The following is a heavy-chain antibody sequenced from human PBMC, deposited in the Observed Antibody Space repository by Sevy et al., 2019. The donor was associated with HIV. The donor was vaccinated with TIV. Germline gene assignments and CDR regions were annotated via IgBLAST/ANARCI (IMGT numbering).Heavy chain of an antibody. CDR1: GFTFSGYY. V-gene: IGHV3-11*01. J-gene: IGHJ4*02. CDR3: AKGKSITMVRGAGRYFDY. CDR2: ISNSGTTM. D-gene: IGHD3-10*01. Sequence: GGSLRLSCAGTGFTFSGYYMGWFRQAPGRGLEWLSYISNSGTTMSDADSVKGRFTISRDNSKNTLYLQMNSLRAEDTAVYYCAKGKSITMVRGAGRYFDYWGQGTLVTVSS.